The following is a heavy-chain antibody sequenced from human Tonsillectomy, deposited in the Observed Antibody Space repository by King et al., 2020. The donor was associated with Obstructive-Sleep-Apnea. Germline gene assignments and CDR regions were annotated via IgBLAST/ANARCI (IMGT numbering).Heavy chain of an antibody. V-gene: IGHV4-39*07. CDR1: GDSISSSDCY. Sequence: HLQLQESGPGLVKPSETLSLTCTVSGDSISSSDCYWGWIRQPPGKGLEWIGTIYYSGRTFYNPSHKSRVTISVDTSKNQFSLKLSSVTAADTAVYYCARSPPLPAAPPDHYFDSWGQGTLVTVSS. CDR3: ARSPPLPAAPPDHYFDS. J-gene: IGHJ4*02. D-gene: IGHD2-2*01. CDR2: IYYSGRT.